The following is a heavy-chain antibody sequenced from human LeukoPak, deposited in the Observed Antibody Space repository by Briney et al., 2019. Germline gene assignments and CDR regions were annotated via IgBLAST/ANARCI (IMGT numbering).Heavy chain of an antibody. CDR2: IYNSGST. V-gene: IGHV4-59*01. Sequence: SETLSLTCTVSGDSMSTYYWTWIRQPPGKGLEWIGYIYNSGSTNYNPSLKSRVTISVDTSKNQFSLKLSSVTAADTAVYYCARVYYSNSYDYWYFDLWGRGTLVTVSS. CDR1: GDSMSTYY. J-gene: IGHJ2*01. CDR3: ARVYYSNSYDYWYFDL. D-gene: IGHD6-13*01.